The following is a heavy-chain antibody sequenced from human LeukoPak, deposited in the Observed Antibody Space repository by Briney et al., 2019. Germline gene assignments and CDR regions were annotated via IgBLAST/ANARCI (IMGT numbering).Heavy chain of an antibody. D-gene: IGHD3-22*01. CDR1: GFTFSSYA. V-gene: IGHV3-30-3*01. Sequence: GGSLRLSCAASGFTFSSYAMHWVRQAPGKGLEWVAVISYDGSNKYYADSVKGRFTISRDNSKNTLYLQMNSLRAEDTAVYYCAKGGMIVVVTKFDYWGQGTLVTVSS. J-gene: IGHJ4*02. CDR2: ISYDGSNK. CDR3: AKGGMIVVVTKFDY.